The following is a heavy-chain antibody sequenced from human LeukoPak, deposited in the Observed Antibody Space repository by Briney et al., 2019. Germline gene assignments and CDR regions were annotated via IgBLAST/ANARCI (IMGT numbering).Heavy chain of an antibody. V-gene: IGHV5-51*01. CDR2: LYPGDSDT. CDR3: ARRSVEGPRDGYKYYFDY. J-gene: IGHJ4*02. D-gene: IGHD5-24*01. CDR1: GYSFTSYW. Sequence: GESLKISCKGSGYSFTSYWIGWVRQMPGKGLEWMGLLYPGDSDTRYSPSFQGQVTISADKSISTAYLQWSSLKASDTAMYYCARRSVEGPRDGYKYYFDYWGQGTLVTVSS.